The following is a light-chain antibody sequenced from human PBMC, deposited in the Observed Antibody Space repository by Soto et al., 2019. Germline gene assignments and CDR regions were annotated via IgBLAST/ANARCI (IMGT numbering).Light chain of an antibody. Sequence: EIVLTQSPGTLSLSPGERATLSCRASQSVSNNYLAWYQQKPGQAPRLVIYGASNRATGIPDRFSASGSGTDFTLTISSLEPEDFAVYYCQQRSNWLTFGGGTKVDTK. CDR1: QSVSNNY. CDR3: QQRSNWLT. CDR2: GAS. J-gene: IGKJ4*01. V-gene: IGKV3D-20*02.